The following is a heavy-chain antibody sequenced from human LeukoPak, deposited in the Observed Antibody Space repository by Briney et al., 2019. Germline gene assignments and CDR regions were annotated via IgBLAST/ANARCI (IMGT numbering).Heavy chain of an antibody. D-gene: IGHD2-15*01. V-gene: IGHV4-4*02. CDR3: ARDKEVVVAASYYYGMDV. CDR1: GGSISSSNW. J-gene: IGHJ6*02. CDR2: IYHSGST. Sequence: PSETLSLTCAVSGGSISSSNWWSWVRQPPGKGLEWIGEIYHSGSTNYNPSLKSRVTISVDKSKNQFSLKLSSVTAADTAVYYCARDKEVVVAASYYYGMDVWGQGTTVTVSS.